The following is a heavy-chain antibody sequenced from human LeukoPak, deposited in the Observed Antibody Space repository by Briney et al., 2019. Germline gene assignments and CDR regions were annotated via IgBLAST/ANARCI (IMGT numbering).Heavy chain of an antibody. CDR3: ARGRNRSPMITMIVVAPRNWFDP. D-gene: IGHD3-22*01. V-gene: IGHV4-39*07. Sequence: SETLSLTCTVSGGSISSSSYYWGWIRQPPGKGLEWIGEINHSGSTNYNPSLKSRVTISVDTSKNQFSLKLSSVTAADTAVYYCARGRNRSPMITMIVVAPRNWFDPWGQGTLVTVSS. CDR2: INHSGST. CDR1: GGSISSSSYY. J-gene: IGHJ5*02.